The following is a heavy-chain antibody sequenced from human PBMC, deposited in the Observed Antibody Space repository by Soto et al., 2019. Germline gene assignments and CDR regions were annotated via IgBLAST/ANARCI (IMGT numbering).Heavy chain of an antibody. CDR1: GGTFSSYA. CDR3: ARGGKSTNGMDV. CDR2: IIPIFGNT. D-gene: IGHD1-26*01. Sequence: AASVKVSCKASGGTFSSYAISWVRQAPGQGLEWMGGIIPIFGNTNYAQKLQGRVTMTTDTSTSTAYMELRSLRSDDTAVYYCARGGKSTNGMDVWGQGTTVTVSS. V-gene: IGHV1-18*01. J-gene: IGHJ6*02.